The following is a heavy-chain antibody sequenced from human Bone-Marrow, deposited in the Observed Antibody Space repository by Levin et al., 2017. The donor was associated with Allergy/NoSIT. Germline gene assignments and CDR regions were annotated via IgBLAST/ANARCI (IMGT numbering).Heavy chain of an antibody. CDR1: FFPFRGSW. J-gene: IGHJ4*02. CDR3: ARNGAWSFEF. CDR2: INRDGGDG. V-gene: IGHV3-7*02. D-gene: IGHD2-8*01. Sequence: LPFSSSFFPFRGSWMAWVRQAPGKGLEWVANINRDGGDGYYLDSVKGRFTISRDNARNSLDLQMNSLRVEDTAVYYCARNGAWSFEFWGQGTLVTVSS.